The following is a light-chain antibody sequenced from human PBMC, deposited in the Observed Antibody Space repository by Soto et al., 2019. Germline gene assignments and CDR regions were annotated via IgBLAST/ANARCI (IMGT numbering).Light chain of an antibody. V-gene: IGLV2-14*01. CDR2: AVS. CDR3: SSYTINNDYV. Sequence: QSALTQPASVSGSPGQSITISCTGTSSDVGANIFVSWHQQHPGKAPKLMIYAVSSRPSGVSYRFSGSKSGNTASLTISGLQAEDEADYYCSSYTINNDYVFGTGTKVTVL. J-gene: IGLJ1*01. CDR1: SSDVGANIF.